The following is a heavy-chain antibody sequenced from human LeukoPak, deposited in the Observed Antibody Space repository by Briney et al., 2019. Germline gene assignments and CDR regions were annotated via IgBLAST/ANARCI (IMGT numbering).Heavy chain of an antibody. Sequence: SETLSLTCTVSGGSISSGGYYWSWIRRHPGKGLEWIGYIYYSGSTYYNPSLKSRVTISVDTSKNQFSLKLSSVTAADTAVYYCARSDYGDYFAFDIWGQGTMVTVSS. D-gene: IGHD4-17*01. CDR2: IYYSGST. CDR1: GGSISSGGYY. CDR3: ARSDYGDYFAFDI. J-gene: IGHJ3*02. V-gene: IGHV4-31*03.